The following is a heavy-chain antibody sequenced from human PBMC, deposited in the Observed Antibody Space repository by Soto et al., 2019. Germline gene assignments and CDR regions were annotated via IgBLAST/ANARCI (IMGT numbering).Heavy chain of an antibody. CDR2: INPSGGST. V-gene: IGHV1-46*01. D-gene: IGHD2-15*01. Sequence: ASVKVSCKASGYTFTSYYMHWVRQAPGQGLEWMGIINPSGGSTSYAQKFQGRVTMTRDTSTSTVYMELSSLRSEDTAVYYCAREAAPAATPYYYYGMDVWGQGXTVTVYS. CDR3: AREAAPAATPYYYYGMDV. CDR1: GYTFTSYY. J-gene: IGHJ6*02.